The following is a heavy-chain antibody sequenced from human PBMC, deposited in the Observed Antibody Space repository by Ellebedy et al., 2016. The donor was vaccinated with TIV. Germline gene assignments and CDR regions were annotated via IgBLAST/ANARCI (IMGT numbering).Heavy chain of an antibody. V-gene: IGHV1-69*13. CDR2: IIPIFGTA. J-gene: IGHJ6*03. D-gene: IGHD4-11*01. CDR1: GGTFSSYA. CDR3: ARYADDSNSDYYYYYMDV. Sequence: ASVKVSCXASGGTFSSYAISWVRQAPGQGLEWMGGIIPIFGTANYAQKLQGRVTITADESTSTAYMELSSLRSEDTAVYYCARYADDSNSDYYYYYMDVWGKGTTVTVSS.